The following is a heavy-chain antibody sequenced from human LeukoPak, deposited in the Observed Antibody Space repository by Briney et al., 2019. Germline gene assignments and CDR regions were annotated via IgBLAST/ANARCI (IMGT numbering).Heavy chain of an antibody. Sequence: GGSLRLSCAASGFTFSSYWMSWVRQAPGKGLEWVANIKQDGSEKYYVDSVKGRFTSSRDNAKNSLYLQMNSLRAEDTAVYYCAGESSVARDAFDIWGQGTMVTVSS. V-gene: IGHV3-7*01. J-gene: IGHJ3*02. CDR2: IKQDGSEK. CDR1: GFTFSSYW. CDR3: AGESSVARDAFDI. D-gene: IGHD4-23*01.